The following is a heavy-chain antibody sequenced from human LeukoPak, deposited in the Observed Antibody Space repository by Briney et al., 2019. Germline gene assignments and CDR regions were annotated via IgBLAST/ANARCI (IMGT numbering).Heavy chain of an antibody. D-gene: IGHD3-10*01. CDR3: ASYGSGVQASFDN. J-gene: IGHJ4*02. CDR1: GYTFTSYY. CDR2: IDPSAGST. V-gene: IGHV1-46*01. Sequence: ASVKVSCKASGYTFTSYYMHWVRQAPGQGLEWMGIIDPSAGSTTYAQKFQGRVTMTRDTSTSTVYMELSSLRSEDTAVYYCASYGSGVQASFDNWGQGTLVTVSS.